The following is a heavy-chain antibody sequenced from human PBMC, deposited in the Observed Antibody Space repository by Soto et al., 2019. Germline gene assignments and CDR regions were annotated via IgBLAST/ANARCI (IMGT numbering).Heavy chain of an antibody. CDR3: ARRFGSGYGY. D-gene: IGHD3-22*01. Sequence: QVQLQESGPGLVKPSQTLSLTCTVSGGSISSGGYYWSWIRQHPGKGLEWIGYIYYSGSTYYNPSLKIRATISVDTSKNQLSLKLSSVSAADTAVYYCARRFGSGYGYWGQGTLVTVSS. V-gene: IGHV4-31*03. CDR2: IYYSGST. J-gene: IGHJ4*02. CDR1: GGSISSGGYY.